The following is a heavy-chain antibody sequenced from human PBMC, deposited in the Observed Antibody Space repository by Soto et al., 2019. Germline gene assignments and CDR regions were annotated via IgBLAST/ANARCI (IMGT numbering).Heavy chain of an antibody. V-gene: IGHV4-31*03. Sequence: NPSETLSLTCTVSGGSISSGGYYWSWIRQHPGKGLEWIGYIYYSGSTYYNPSLKSRVTISVDTSKNQFSLKLSSVTAADTAVYYCARGSARIAAAGTSWFDPWGQGTLVTVSS. J-gene: IGHJ5*02. CDR2: IYYSGST. CDR1: GGSISSGGYY. CDR3: ARGSARIAAAGTSWFDP. D-gene: IGHD6-13*01.